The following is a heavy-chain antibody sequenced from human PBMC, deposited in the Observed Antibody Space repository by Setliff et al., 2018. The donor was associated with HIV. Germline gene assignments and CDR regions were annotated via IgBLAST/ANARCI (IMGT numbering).Heavy chain of an antibody. V-gene: IGHV4-59*11. J-gene: IGHJ4*01. D-gene: IGHD5-18*01. CDR3: ARTRGYSYGTLAGFDY. Sequence: SETLSLTCTVSGASIRSQYWSWIRKHPGKGLEWIGYISYSGSTNYNPSLESRVAMSVDTSKQQFSLEVSSVTAADTAVYYCARTRGYSYGTLAGFDYWGRGSLVTVSS. CDR2: ISYSGST. CDR1: GASIRSQY.